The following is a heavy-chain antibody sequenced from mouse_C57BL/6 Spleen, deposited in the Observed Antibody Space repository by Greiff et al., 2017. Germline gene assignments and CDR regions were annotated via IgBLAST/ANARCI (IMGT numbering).Heavy chain of an antibody. Sequence: QVQLQQPGAELVKPGASVKMSCKASGYTFTSYWITWVKQRPGQGLEWIGDIYPGSGSTNYNEKFKSKATLTVDTSSSTAYMQLSSLTSEDSAVYYGARGGTGKGVYFDYWGQGTTLTVSA. D-gene: IGHD4-1*01. V-gene: IGHV1-55*01. J-gene: IGHJ2*01. CDR3: ARGGTGKGVYFDY. CDR2: IYPGSGST. CDR1: GYTFTSYW.